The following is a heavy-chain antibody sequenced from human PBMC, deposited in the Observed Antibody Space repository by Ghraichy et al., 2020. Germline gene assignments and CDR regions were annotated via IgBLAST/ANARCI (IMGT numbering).Heavy chain of an antibody. CDR2: IYYRGNT. V-gene: IGHV4-59*08. D-gene: IGHD5-24*01. CDR1: GGSISTYY. Sequence: SETLSLTCAVSGGSISTYYWTWIRQPPGKGLEWVGCIYYRGNTNYNPSLESRITISVDTSKDQFSLRLTSVTAADTAVYYCARRVASNPRYYFDYWGQGALVTVSS. J-gene: IGHJ4*02. CDR3: ARRVASNPRYYFDY.